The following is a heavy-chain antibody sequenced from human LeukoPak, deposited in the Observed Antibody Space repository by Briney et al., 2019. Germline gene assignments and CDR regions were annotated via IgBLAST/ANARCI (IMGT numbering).Heavy chain of an antibody. J-gene: IGHJ4*02. CDR2: IYYSGST. Sequence: PSETLSLTCTVSGGSISSGGYYWSWIRQPPRKGLEWIGYIYYSGSTKYTPSLKSRVTISVDTSKNQFSLKLSSVTAADTAVYYCARGPYYHILTGYYGSFEYWGQGTLVTVSS. V-gene: IGHV4-61*08. CDR1: GGSISSGGYY. D-gene: IGHD3-9*01. CDR3: ARGPYYHILTGYYGSFEY.